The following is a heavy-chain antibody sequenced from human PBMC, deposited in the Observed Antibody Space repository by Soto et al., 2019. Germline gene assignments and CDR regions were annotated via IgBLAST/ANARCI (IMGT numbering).Heavy chain of an antibody. CDR1: GFTFSSYG. CDR3: ARVGYSGYDRTDYGDYVGYFDY. J-gene: IGHJ4*02. D-gene: IGHD4-17*01. CDR2: IWYDGSNK. V-gene: IGHV3-33*01. Sequence: QVQLVESGGGVVQPGRSLRLSCAASGFTFSSYGMHWVRQAPGKGLEWVAVIWYDGSNKYYADSVKGRFTISRDNSKNXXNXQXXSLRAEDTAVYYCARVGYSGYDRTDYGDYVGYFDYWGQGTLVTVSS.